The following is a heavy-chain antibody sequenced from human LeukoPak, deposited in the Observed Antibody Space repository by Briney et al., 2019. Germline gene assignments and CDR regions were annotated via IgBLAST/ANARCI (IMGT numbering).Heavy chain of an antibody. D-gene: IGHD5-18*01. CDR2: INHSGST. J-gene: IGHJ4*02. CDR1: GRSFSGYY. Sequence: PSETLSLTCAVYGRSFSGYYWNWIRQPQGKGLEGMGEINHSGSTTYNPSLKSRVTISLDTSKNQFSLKLSSVTTADTAVYYCARVSGYSYGGNDYWGQGTLVTVSS. V-gene: IGHV4-34*01. CDR3: ARVSGYSYGGNDY.